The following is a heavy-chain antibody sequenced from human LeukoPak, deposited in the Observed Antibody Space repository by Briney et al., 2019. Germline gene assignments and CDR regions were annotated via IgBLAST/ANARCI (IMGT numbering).Heavy chain of an antibody. V-gene: IGHV3-11*01. Sequence: GSLRLSCAASGFVFSDYYMSWIRQAPGRGLEWVSIISHTGSVNYYADSVKGRFTISRDNAQNSLYLQMSSLRAEDTAMYYCRREMQAGSGYYLDGGKEPLVTVSS. CDR1: GFVFSDYY. CDR3: RREMQAGSGYYLD. CDR2: ISHTGSVN. J-gene: IGHJ4*02. D-gene: IGHD3-22*01.